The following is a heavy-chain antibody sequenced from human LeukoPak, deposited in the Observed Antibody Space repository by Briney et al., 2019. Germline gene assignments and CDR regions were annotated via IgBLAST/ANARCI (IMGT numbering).Heavy chain of an antibody. CDR1: GLTFSSYA. D-gene: IGHD6-13*01. Sequence: GGSLRLSCAASGLTFSSYAMSWVRQAPGKGLEWVSAISGSGGSTHYADSVKGRFTISRDNSKNTLYLQMNSLRAEDTAVYYCAKDVAAAAGHLAHFDYWGQGTLVTVSS. CDR3: AKDVAAAAGHLAHFDY. J-gene: IGHJ4*02. CDR2: ISGSGGST. V-gene: IGHV3-23*01.